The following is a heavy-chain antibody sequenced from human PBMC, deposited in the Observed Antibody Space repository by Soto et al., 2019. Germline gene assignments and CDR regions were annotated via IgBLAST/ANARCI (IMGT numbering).Heavy chain of an antibody. CDR2: IYHSGST. D-gene: IGHD6-19*01. Sequence: ASETLSLTCAVSGGSISSSNWWSWVRQPPGKGLEWIGEIYHSGSTNCNPSLKSRVTISVDKSKNQFSLKLSSVTAADTAVYYCARVAVAGTRVDYWGQGTLVTVSS. CDR3: ARVAVAGTRVDY. CDR1: GGSISSSNW. J-gene: IGHJ4*02. V-gene: IGHV4-4*02.